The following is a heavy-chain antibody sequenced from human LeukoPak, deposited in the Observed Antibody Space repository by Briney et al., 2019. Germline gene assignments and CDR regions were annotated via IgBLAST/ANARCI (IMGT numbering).Heavy chain of an antibody. Sequence: SETLSLTCAVYGGSFSGYYWSWIRQPPGKGLEWIGEINHSGSTNYNPSLKSRVTISVDTSKNQFSLKLSSVTAADTAVYYCARGEPGYYYYYGMDVWGQGTTVTVSS. D-gene: IGHD1-1*01. CDR1: GGSFSGYY. CDR3: ARGEPGYYYYYGMDV. V-gene: IGHV4-34*01. CDR2: INHSGST. J-gene: IGHJ6*02.